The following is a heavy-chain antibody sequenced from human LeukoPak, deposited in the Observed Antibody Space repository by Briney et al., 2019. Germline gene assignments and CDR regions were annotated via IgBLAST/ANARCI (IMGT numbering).Heavy chain of an antibody. CDR3: ARGRGAVYYGILTGYYDAFDI. CDR2: NFHRGNT. D-gene: IGHD3-9*01. Sequence: KPAETQSLICSVSGDFISPLYWSWARQPPGKGLEWIGHNFHRGNTNDKYHPSLKSRVTISVDASRNQFSRQLSSVTFSDTAIYYCARGRGAVYYGILTGYYDAFDIWGRGTMVTVSS. J-gene: IGHJ3*02. CDR1: GDFISPLY. V-gene: IGHV4-59*11.